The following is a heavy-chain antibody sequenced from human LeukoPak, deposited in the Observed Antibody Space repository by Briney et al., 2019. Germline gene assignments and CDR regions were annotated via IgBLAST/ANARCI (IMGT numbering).Heavy chain of an antibody. CDR3: AKSTLGSSWFDY. CDR2: ISYDGSNK. CDR1: GFTFSSYG. D-gene: IGHD6-13*01. J-gene: IGHJ4*02. Sequence: QTGGSLRLSCAASGFTFSSYGTHWVRQAPGKGLEWVAVISYDGSNKYYADSVKGRFTISRDNSKNTLYLQMNSLRAEDTAVYYCAKSTLGSSWFDYWGQGTLVTVSS. V-gene: IGHV3-30*18.